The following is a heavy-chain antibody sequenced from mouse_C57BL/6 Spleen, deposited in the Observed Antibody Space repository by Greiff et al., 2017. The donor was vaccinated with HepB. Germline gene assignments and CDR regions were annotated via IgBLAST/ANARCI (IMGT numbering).Heavy chain of an antibody. CDR2: IHPSDSDT. D-gene: IGHD2-4*01. Sequence: QVQLKQPGAELVKPGASVKVSCKASGYTFTSYWMHWVKQRPGQGLEWIGRIHPSDSDTNYNQKFKGKATLTVDKSSSTAYMQLSSLTSEDSAVYYCAIRTGDYDVEAWFAYWGQGTLVTVSA. CDR3: AIRTGDYDVEAWFAY. J-gene: IGHJ3*01. V-gene: IGHV1-74*01. CDR1: GYTFTSYW.